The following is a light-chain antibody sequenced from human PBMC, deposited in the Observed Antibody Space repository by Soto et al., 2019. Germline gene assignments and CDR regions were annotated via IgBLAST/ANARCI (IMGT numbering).Light chain of an antibody. CDR2: DAS. CDR3: QHYRSSPPKYT. CDR1: QSVNNNY. J-gene: IGKJ2*01. V-gene: IGKV3-20*01. Sequence: EIVLTQSPGTLSLSPGERATLSCRASQSVNNNYLAWYQQKPGQAPRLLIFDASSRATGIPDRFSGSGSGTDFTLTISRLEPEDFAVYYCQHYRSSPPKYTVGQGTNLEIK.